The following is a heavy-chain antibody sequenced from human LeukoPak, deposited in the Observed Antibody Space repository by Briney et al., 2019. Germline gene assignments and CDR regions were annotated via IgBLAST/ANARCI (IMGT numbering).Heavy chain of an antibody. CDR2: ISANSKV. CDR1: GFTFNTYT. V-gene: IGHV3-21*01. D-gene: IGHD2/OR15-2a*01. Sequence: GGSLRLSCAASGFTFNTYTMNWVRQAPGKGLEWVSSISANSKVFYPDSLKGRFTISRDNAKSSLYLQMNNLRAEDTAVYYCARDFSGWSRDYWGQGTLVTVSS. CDR3: ARDFSGWSRDY. J-gene: IGHJ4*02.